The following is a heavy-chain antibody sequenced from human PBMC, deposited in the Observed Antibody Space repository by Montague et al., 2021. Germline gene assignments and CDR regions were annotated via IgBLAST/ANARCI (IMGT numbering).Heavy chain of an antibody. CDR1: GFTFRTYG. V-gene: IGHV3-48*02. D-gene: IGHD6-19*01. CDR3: ARDSYSSGWYSAEYFQH. CDR2: ITGSSSSI. J-gene: IGHJ1*01. Sequence: SLRLSCAASGFTFRTYGMNWVRQAPGKGLEWVSYITGSSSSIYYADSVRGRFTISRDNPKNSLYLQMNSLRDEDTAVYYCARDSYSSGWYSAEYFQHWGQGTLVNVSS.